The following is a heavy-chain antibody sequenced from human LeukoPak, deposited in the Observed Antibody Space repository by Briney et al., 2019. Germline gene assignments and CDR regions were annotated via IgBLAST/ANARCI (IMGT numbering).Heavy chain of an antibody. Sequence: ASVKVSCKASGYTFTSYGISWVRQAPGQGFEWMGWISAYNGNTNYAQKLQGRVTMTTDTSTSTAYMELRSLRSDDTAVYYCARGKGRITMVRGVIITNDYWGQGTLVTVSS. CDR3: ARGKGRITMVRGVIITNDY. J-gene: IGHJ4*02. D-gene: IGHD3-10*01. V-gene: IGHV1-18*01. CDR2: ISAYNGNT. CDR1: GYTFTSYG.